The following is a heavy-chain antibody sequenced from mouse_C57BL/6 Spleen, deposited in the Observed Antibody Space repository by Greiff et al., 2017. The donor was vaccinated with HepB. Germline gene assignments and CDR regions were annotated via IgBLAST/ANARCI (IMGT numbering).Heavy chain of an antibody. CDR2: IYPGDGDT. J-gene: IGHJ3*01. CDR1: GYAFSSSW. V-gene: IGHV1-82*01. Sequence: ESGPELVKPGASVKISCKASGYAFSSSWMNWVKQRPGKGLEWIGRIYPGDGDTNYNGKFKGKATLTADKSSSTAYMQLSSLTSEDSAVYFCARSNLTPFAYWGQGTLVTVSA. CDR3: ARSNLTPFAY. D-gene: IGHD4-1*01.